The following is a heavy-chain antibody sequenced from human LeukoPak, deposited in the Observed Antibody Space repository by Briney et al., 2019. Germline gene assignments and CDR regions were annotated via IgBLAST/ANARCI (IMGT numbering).Heavy chain of an antibody. D-gene: IGHD3-22*01. J-gene: IGHJ5*02. Sequence: GGSLRLSCAASGFTFSSYSMNWVRQAPGKGLEWVSAISGSGGSTYYADSVKGRFTISRDNSKNTLYLQMNSLRAEDTAVYYCAKLEYYYDIAWFDPWGQGTLVTVSS. CDR2: ISGSGGST. V-gene: IGHV3-23*01. CDR1: GFTFSSYS. CDR3: AKLEYYYDIAWFDP.